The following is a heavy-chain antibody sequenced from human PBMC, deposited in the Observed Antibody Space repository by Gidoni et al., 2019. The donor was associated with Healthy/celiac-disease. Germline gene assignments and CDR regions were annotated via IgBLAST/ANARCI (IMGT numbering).Heavy chain of an antibody. V-gene: IGHV4-39*01. CDR1: GGSISSSSYS. CDR2: IYFSGST. CDR3: ARVGFRITIFGVVTTASYYFDY. D-gene: IGHD3-3*01. Sequence: QLQLQESGPGLVKPSETLSLTCTVSGGSISSSSYSWGWIRQPPGKGLEGIGSIYFSGSTYYNPSLKSRVTISVDTSKNQFSLKLSSVTAADTAVYYCARVGFRITIFGVVTTASYYFDYWGQGTLVTVSS. J-gene: IGHJ4*02.